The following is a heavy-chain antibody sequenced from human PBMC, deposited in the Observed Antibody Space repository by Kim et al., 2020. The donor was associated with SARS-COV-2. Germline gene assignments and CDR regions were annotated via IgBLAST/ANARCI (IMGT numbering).Heavy chain of an antibody. D-gene: IGHD4-17*01. V-gene: IGHV1-2*02. J-gene: IGHJ4*02. CDR3: ACLTVTMAGNVDY. Sequence: ASVKVSCKASGYTFTGYYMHWVRQAPGQGLEWMGWINPNSGGTNYAQKFQGRVTMTRDTSISTAYMELSRLRSDDTAVYYCACLTVTMAGNVDYWGQGTLVTVSS. CDR1: GYTFTGYY. CDR2: INPNSGGT.